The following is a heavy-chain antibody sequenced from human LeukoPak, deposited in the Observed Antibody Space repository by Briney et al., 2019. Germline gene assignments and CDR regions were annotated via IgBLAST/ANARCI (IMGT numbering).Heavy chain of an antibody. D-gene: IGHD1-14*01. CDR2: INHSGST. CDR1: GGSFSGYY. CDR3: ARVMWAGYFDY. Sequence: SSETLSLTCAVYGGSFSGYYWSWIRQPPGKGLEWIGEINHSGSTNYNPSLKNRVTISVDTSKNQFSLKLSSVTAADTAVYYCARVMWAGYFDYWGQGTLVTVSS. V-gene: IGHV4-34*01. J-gene: IGHJ4*02.